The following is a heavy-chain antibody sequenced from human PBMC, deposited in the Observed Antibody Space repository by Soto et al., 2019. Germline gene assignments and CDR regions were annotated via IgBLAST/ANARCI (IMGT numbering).Heavy chain of an antibody. CDR3: ARETRGYSYDL. Sequence: SETLSLTCTVSGGSISSYYWSWIRQPPGKGLEWIGYISYSGNTNYNPSLKSRVTISVDTSKNQFSLKLSSVTAADTAVYYCARETRGYSYDLWGRGTLVTVSS. CDR2: ISYSGNT. J-gene: IGHJ2*01. V-gene: IGHV4-59*01. D-gene: IGHD5-18*01. CDR1: GGSISSYY.